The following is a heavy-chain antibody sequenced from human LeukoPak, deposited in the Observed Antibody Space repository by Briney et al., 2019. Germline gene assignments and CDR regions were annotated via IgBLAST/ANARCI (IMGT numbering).Heavy chain of an antibody. V-gene: IGHV4-39*07. CDR2: IYYSGST. J-gene: IGHJ4*02. Sequence: SETLSLTCTVSGGSISSYYWGWIRQPPGKGLEWIGSIYYSGSTYYNPSLKSRVTISVDTSKNQFSLRLSSLTAADTAVYYCARAGLTGGFCSGTSCYFYWGQGTLVTVSS. D-gene: IGHD2-2*03. CDR3: ARAGLTGGFCSGTSCYFY. CDR1: GGSISSYY.